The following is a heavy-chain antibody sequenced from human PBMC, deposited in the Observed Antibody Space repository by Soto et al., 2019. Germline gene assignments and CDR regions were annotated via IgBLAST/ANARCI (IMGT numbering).Heavy chain of an antibody. CDR2: THNSGST. V-gene: IGHV4-30-4*01. D-gene: IGHD3-3*01. Sequence: QXQLXXSGPGXVKPSQTLSLTCTVSGGSXXSGDYFWSWIRQSSGKGLEWIGNTHNSGSTYYTPSLKRRATRSIDTSKDQLSLQLTSVTAADTAVYYCVRAGRWRPFDDWGQGTLVTVSS. CDR1: GGSXXSGDYF. J-gene: IGHJ4*02. CDR3: VRAGRWRPFDD.